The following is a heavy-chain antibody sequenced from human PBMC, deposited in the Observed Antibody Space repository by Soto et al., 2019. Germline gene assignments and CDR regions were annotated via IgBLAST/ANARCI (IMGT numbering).Heavy chain of an antibody. Sequence: QVQLVQSGAEVKKPGASVKVSCKASGYTFSNYATHWVRQTPGQRLEWMGGINAGKGKTKYSQNFQGRVTITRDTAASTAYMELSSLRSEDTAVYYCANNGDYYYYGMDVWGQGTTVTVSS. J-gene: IGHJ6*02. CDR2: INAGKGKT. CDR3: ANNGDYYYYGMDV. CDR1: GYTFSNYA. D-gene: IGHD4-17*01. V-gene: IGHV1-3*01.